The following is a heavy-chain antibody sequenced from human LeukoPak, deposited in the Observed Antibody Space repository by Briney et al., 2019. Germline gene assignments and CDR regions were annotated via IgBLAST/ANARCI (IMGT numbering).Heavy chain of an antibody. V-gene: IGHV1-2*02. D-gene: IGHD7-27*01. CDR3: ARAGSPRLCFDP. Sequence: ASVKVSCKASGYSFTGQDIHWVRQAPGQGLERMGWTNPNSGGTNYAQKFQGRVTMTWDTSIRTAYMELTSLRSDDTAVYYCARAGSPRLCFDPWGQGTLVTVS. CDR2: TNPNSGGT. J-gene: IGHJ5*02. CDR1: GYSFTGQD.